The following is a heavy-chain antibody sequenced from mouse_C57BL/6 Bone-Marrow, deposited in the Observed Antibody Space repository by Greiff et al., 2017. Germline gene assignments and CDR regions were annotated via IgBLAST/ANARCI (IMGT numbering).Heavy chain of an antibody. Sequence: QVQLKESGAELVKPGASVKLSCKASGYTFTEYTIHWVKQRSGQGLEWIGWFYPGSGSIKYNEKFKDKATLTAEKSSSTVYMELSRLTSEDSAVYFCARHERGKKKNYERAMDYWGQGTSVTVSS. V-gene: IGHV1-62-2*01. CDR2: FYPGSGSI. CDR3: ARHERGKKKNYERAMDY. J-gene: IGHJ4*01. D-gene: IGHD1-1*01. CDR1: GYTFTEYT.